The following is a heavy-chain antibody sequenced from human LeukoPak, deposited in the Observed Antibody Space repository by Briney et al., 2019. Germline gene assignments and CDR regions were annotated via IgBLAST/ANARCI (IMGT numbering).Heavy chain of an antibody. CDR1: GYTFTGYY. CDR3: ARGGGYYDILTGHY. V-gene: IGHV1-2*02. Sequence: GASVKVSCKASGYTFTGYYMHWVRQAPGQGLEWMGWISSNNGGTHYAQKFQGRATMTRNTSISTVYMELSSLRSDDTAVYYCARGGGYYDILTGHYWGQGTLVTVSS. CDR2: ISSNNGGT. D-gene: IGHD3-9*01. J-gene: IGHJ4*02.